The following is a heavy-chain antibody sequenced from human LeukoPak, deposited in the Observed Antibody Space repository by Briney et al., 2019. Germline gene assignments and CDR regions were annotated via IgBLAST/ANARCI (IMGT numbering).Heavy chain of an antibody. CDR3: ASTSTFEYYYDSSGYSEYAFDI. Sequence: EASVKVSCKASGGTFSNYAISWVRQAPGQGLEWMGWINTNTGNPTYAQGFTGRFVFSLDTSVSTAYLQISSLKAEDTAVYYCASTSTFEYYYDSSGYSEYAFDIWGQGTMVTVSS. CDR1: GGTFSNYA. CDR2: INTNTGNP. D-gene: IGHD3-22*01. V-gene: IGHV7-4-1*02. J-gene: IGHJ3*02.